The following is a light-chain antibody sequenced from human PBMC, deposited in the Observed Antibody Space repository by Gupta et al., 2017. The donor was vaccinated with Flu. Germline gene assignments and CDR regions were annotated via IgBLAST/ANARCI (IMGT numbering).Light chain of an antibody. J-gene: IGLJ3*02. CDR3: NSFTSSTTPWV. CDR1: NSDIGAFDY. Sequence: ITISCTGTNSDIGAFDYVSWYQQHPGKAPKLIRYAVSRRPSGVSYRFSGSKSGNTASLTISGLQAEDEAHDVCNSFTSSTTPWVFGGGTKLT. CDR2: AVS. V-gene: IGLV2-14*01.